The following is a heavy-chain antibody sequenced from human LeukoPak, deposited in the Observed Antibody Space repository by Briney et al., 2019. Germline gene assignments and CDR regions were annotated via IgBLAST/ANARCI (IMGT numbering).Heavy chain of an antibody. D-gene: IGHD6-19*01. J-gene: IGHJ4*02. CDR2: IYYSGST. CDR3: ARAEGSIAVPGTAY. V-gene: IGHV4-39*07. CDR1: GGSIGRSSFY. Sequence: PSETLSLTCTVSGGSIGRSSFYWGWIRQPPGKGLEWIGKIYYSGSTYYSPSLKGRVTISLDTSKNQFSLRLTSVTAADTAVYYCARAEGSIAVPGTAYWGQGTLVTVSS.